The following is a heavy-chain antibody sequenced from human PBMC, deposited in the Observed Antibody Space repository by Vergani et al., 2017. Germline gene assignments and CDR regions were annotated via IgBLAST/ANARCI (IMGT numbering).Heavy chain of an antibody. V-gene: IGHV1-18*01. Sequence: QVQLVQSGAEVKKPGASVKVSCKASGYTFTSYGISWVRQAPGQGLEWMGWISADNGNTNYAQNLQGRVTMTTDTSTSTAYMELRSLRSDDTAVYFGARAPPATAGYGVAFHIGRQGRMVTVSS. J-gene: IGHJ3*02. CDR3: ARAPPATAGYGVAFHI. D-gene: IGHD3-3*01. CDR1: GYTFTSYG. CDR2: ISADNGNT.